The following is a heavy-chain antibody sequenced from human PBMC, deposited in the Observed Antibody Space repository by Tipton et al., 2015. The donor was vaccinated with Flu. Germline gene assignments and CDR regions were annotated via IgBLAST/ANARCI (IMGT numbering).Heavy chain of an antibody. CDR2: IYMTGST. CDR1: GGSISSRGHY. J-gene: IGHJ4*02. Sequence: TLSLTCTVSGGSISSRGHYWTWIRQPAGKGPEWIGRIYMTGSTNYNPSLQSRASVSVDTSRNQFSLRLNSVTAADTAMYYCARETSIEAFGSLLWGQGTLVTVSS. CDR3: ARETSIEAFGSLL. V-gene: IGHV4-61*02. D-gene: IGHD6-13*01.